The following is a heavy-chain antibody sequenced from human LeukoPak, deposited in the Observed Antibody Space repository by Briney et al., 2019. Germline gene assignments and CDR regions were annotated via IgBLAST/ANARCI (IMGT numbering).Heavy chain of an antibody. CDR1: GGSISSYY. Sequence: KSSETLSLTCTVSGGSISSYYWSWIRQPPGKGLEWIGYIYYSGSTNYNPSLKSRVTISVDTSKNQFSLKLSSVTAADTAVYYCARGICSGGSCHDFDIWGQGTMVTVSS. CDR3: ARGICSGGSCHDFDI. CDR2: IYYSGST. V-gene: IGHV4-59*12. D-gene: IGHD2-15*01. J-gene: IGHJ3*02.